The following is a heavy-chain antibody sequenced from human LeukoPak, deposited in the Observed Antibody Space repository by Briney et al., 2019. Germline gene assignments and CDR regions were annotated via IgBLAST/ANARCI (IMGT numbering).Heavy chain of an antibody. V-gene: IGHV3-23*01. J-gene: IGHJ4*02. Sequence: GGSLRLSCEASGFRFFNYEMNWVRQAPGKGLEWVSGISGSGTSYADSVKGRFTISRDNSKNTLYLQMNSLRAEDTAVYYCARRAGAYSHPYDYWGQGTLVTVSS. CDR1: GFRFFNYE. D-gene: IGHD4/OR15-4a*01. CDR3: ARRAGAYSHPYDY. CDR2: ISGSGT.